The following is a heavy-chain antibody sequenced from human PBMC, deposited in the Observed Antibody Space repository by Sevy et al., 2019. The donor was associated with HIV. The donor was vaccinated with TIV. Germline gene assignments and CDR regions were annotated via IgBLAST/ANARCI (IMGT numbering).Heavy chain of an antibody. D-gene: IGHD6-13*01. J-gene: IGHJ5*02. V-gene: IGHV3-23*01. CDR1: GFAFSSYA. CDR2: ISGSGGST. CDR3: AKDPVSSSLNWFDP. Sequence: GGSLRLSCAASGFAFSSYAMSWVRQAPGKGLEWVSAISGSGGSTYYADSVKGRFTISRDNSKNTLYLQMNSLRAEDTAVYYCAKDPVSSSLNWFDPWGQGTLVTVSS.